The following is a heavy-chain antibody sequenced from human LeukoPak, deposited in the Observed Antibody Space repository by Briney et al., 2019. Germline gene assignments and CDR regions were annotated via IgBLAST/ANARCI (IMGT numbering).Heavy chain of an antibody. CDR2: ISAYNGNT. D-gene: IGHD2-2*01. CDR1: GYTFTSYG. CDR3: ARDIVVVPAVPYYGMDV. Sequence: ASVKVSCKASGYTFTSYGISWVRQAPEQGIEWMGWISAYNGNTNYAQKLQGRVTMTTDTSTSTAYMELRSLRSDDTAVYYCARDIVVVPAVPYYGMDVWGKGTTVTVSS. J-gene: IGHJ6*04. V-gene: IGHV1-18*04.